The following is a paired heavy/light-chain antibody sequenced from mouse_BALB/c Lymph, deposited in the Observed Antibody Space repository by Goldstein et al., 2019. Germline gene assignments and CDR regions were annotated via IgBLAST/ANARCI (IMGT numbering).Light chain of an antibody. J-gene: IGKJ2*01. CDR2: KVS. Sequence: DVLMTQTPLSLPVSLGDQASISCRSSQSIVHSNGNTYLEWYLQKPGQSPKLLIYKVSNRFSGVPDRFSGSGSGTDFTLKISRVEAEDLGVYYCFQGSHVPYTFGGGTKLEIK. CDR3: FQGSHVPYT. CDR1: QSIVHSNGNTY. V-gene: IGKV1-117*01.
Heavy chain of an antibody. D-gene: IGHD3-3*01. Sequence: QVQLKESGPGLVAPSQSLSITCTVSGFSLTSYGVHWVRQPPGKGLEWLGVIWAGGSTNYNSALMSRLSISKDNSKSQVFLKMNSLQTDDTAMYYCARVRDVPFAYWGQGTLVTVSA. J-gene: IGHJ3*01. CDR2: IWAGGST. CDR3: ARVRDVPFAY. CDR1: GFSLTSYG. V-gene: IGHV2-9*02.